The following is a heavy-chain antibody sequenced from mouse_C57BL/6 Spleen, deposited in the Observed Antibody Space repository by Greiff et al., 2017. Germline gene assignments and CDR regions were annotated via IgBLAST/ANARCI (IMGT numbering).Heavy chain of an antibody. CDR2: ISSGGSYT. J-gene: IGHJ2*01. CDR1: GFTFSSYG. V-gene: IGHV5-6*01. Sequence: EVQRVESGGDLVKPGGSLKLSCAASGFTFSSYGMSWVRQTPDKRLEWVATISSGGSYTYYPDSVKGRFTISRDNAKNTLYLQMSSLKSEDTAMYYCARHYYCYGRNPYFDYWGQGTTLTVSS. D-gene: IGHD2-2*01. CDR3: ARHYYCYGRNPYFDY.